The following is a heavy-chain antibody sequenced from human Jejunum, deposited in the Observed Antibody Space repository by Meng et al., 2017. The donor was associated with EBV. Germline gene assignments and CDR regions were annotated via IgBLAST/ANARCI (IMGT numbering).Heavy chain of an antibody. Sequence: ALQHHWPPRLLIPSVTLPPTCALSGASFSGNFWSRIRQPPGKGLEWIGDINQSGSTNYNPSLKSRVTLSVDTSKNHFSLRLNSVTAADTAIYYCARVVNWDYGDYGAFDYWGQGALVTVSS. CDR2: INQSGST. D-gene: IGHD4-17*01. J-gene: IGHJ4*02. CDR3: ARVVNWDYGDYGAFDY. V-gene: IGHV4-34*01. CDR1: GASFSGNF.